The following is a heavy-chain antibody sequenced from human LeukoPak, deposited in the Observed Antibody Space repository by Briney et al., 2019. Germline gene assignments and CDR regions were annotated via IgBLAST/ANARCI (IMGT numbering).Heavy chain of an antibody. V-gene: IGHV1-46*01. D-gene: IGHD2-2*01. CDR3: ARDCSSTSCYHS. J-gene: IGHJ4*02. CDR2: INPSGGST. Sequence: VASVKVSCKPSGYSFTAYYIHLVRQAPGQGLEWMGIINPSGGSTSYAQKFQGRVTMTRDTSTSTVYMELSSLRSEDTAVYYCARDCSSTSCYHSWGQGTLVTVSS. CDR1: GYSFTAYY.